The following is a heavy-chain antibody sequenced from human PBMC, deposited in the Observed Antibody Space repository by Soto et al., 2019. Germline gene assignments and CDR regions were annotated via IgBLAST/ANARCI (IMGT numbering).Heavy chain of an antibody. CDR2: ISAYHGNT. J-gene: IGHJ6*02. CDR3: ARSGYGGNSLHYYGMDV. Sequence: QVQLVQSGAEVKKPGASVKVSCKASGYTFTSYGISWVRQAPGQGLEWMGWISAYHGNTNYAQKLQGRVTMTTDTYTSTAYMELRSLRSDDTAVYYCARSGYGGNSLHYYGMDVWGQGTTVTASS. D-gene: IGHD6-25*01. CDR1: GYTFTSYG. V-gene: IGHV1-18*01.